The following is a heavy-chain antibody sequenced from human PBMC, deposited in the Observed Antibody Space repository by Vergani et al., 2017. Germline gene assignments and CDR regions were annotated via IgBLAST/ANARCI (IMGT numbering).Heavy chain of an antibody. Sequence: QVQLVESGGGVVQPGRSLRLSCAASGFTFSSYAMHWVRQAPGKGLEWVAVISYDGSNKYYADSVKGRFTISRDNSKNTLYLQMNSLRAEDTAVYYCARERGXVLRFLEWAFMIDYWGQGTLVTVSS. J-gene: IGHJ4*02. CDR3: ARERGXVLRFLEWAFMIDY. V-gene: IGHV3-30-3*01. D-gene: IGHD3-3*01. CDR1: GFTFSSYA. CDR2: ISYDGSNK.